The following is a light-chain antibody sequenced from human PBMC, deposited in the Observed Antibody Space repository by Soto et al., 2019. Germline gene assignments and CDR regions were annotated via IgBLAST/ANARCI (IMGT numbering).Light chain of an antibody. CDR3: SSYAGSNNWV. CDR1: SSDVGGYNY. J-gene: IGLJ3*02. V-gene: IGLV2-14*01. Sequence: QSALTQPASVSGSPGQSITISCTGTSSDVGGYNYVSWYQQHPGKAPKLIIYEVSNRPSGVSNRFSGSKSGNTASLTVSGLQAEDEADYYCSSYAGSNNWVFGGGTKLTVL. CDR2: EVS.